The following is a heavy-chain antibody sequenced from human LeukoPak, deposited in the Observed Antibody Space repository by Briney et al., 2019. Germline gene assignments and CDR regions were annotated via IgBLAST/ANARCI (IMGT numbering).Heavy chain of an antibody. D-gene: IGHD3-9*01. Sequence: GASVKVSCKASGYKFNDYYINWVRQAPGQGLEWMGRINPNSGDTNYAQKFQGRVTMTRDTSISTAYMELSSLRSDDTAVFYCARGAFLTGYWDPWGQGTLVTVSS. CDR3: ARGAFLTGYWDP. CDR2: INPNSGDT. V-gene: IGHV1-2*02. J-gene: IGHJ5*02. CDR1: GYKFNDYY.